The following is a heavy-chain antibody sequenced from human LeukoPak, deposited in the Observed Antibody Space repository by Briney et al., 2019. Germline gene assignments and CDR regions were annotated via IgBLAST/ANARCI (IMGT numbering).Heavy chain of an antibody. J-gene: IGHJ4*02. CDR1: GGTFSSYA. D-gene: IGHD3-22*01. CDR3: ASWDYYDSSGYQGYFDY. CDR2: IIPIFGTA. V-gene: IGHV1-69*05. Sequence: SVKVPCKASGGTFSSYAISWVRQAPGQGLEWMGRIIPIFGTANYAQKFQGRVTITTDESTSTAYMELSSLRSEDTAVYYCASWDYYDSSGYQGYFDYWGQGTLVTVSS.